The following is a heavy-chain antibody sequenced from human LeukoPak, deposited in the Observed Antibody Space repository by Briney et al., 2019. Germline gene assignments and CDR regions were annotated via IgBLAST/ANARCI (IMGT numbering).Heavy chain of an antibody. CDR1: GFTFSSYW. D-gene: IGHD3-10*01. J-gene: IGHJ4*02. Sequence: HPGGSLRLSCAASGFTFSSYWMHWVRQAPGKGLEWVSAISGSGGSTYYADSVKGRFTISRDNSKNTLYLQMNSLRAEDTAVYYCAKDSAASGRWFGELFHDYWGQGTLVTVSS. V-gene: IGHV3-23*01. CDR3: AKDSAASGRWFGELFHDY. CDR2: ISGSGGST.